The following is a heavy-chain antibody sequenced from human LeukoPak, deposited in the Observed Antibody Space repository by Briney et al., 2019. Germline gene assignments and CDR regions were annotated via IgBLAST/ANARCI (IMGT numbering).Heavy chain of an antibody. Sequence: SETLSLTCAVSGGSISSSNWWSWVRQPPGKGLEWIGEIYHSGSTNYNPSLKSRVTISVDKSKNQFSLKLSSVTAADTAVYYCARARKLRAVAGTGGLTLVDPWGQGTLVTVSS. V-gene: IGHV4-4*02. CDR3: ARARKLRAVAGTGGLTLVDP. CDR1: GGSISSSNW. D-gene: IGHD6-19*01. CDR2: IYHSGST. J-gene: IGHJ5*02.